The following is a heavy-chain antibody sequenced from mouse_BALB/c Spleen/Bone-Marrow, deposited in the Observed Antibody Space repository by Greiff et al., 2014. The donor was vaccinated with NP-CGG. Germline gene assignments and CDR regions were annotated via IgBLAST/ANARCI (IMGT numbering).Heavy chain of an antibody. Sequence: QVQLQQSGAELVRPGYSVKISCKASGYAFSSYWMNWVKQRPGQGLEWIGQIYPGDGDTNYNGKFKGKATLTADKSSSTAYMQLSSLTSEDSAVYFCARRVYGNYWYFDVWGAGTTVTVSS. CDR3: ARRVYGNYWYFDV. CDR1: GYAFSSYW. J-gene: IGHJ1*01. CDR2: IYPGDGDT. D-gene: IGHD2-1*01. V-gene: IGHV1-80*01.